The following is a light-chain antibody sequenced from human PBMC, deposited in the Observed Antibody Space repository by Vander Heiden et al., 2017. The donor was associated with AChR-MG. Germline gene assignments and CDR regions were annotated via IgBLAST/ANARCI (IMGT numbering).Light chain of an antibody. CDR2: DDS. CDR3: QVWDSSTDHPGVV. CDR1: NIGSKS. J-gene: IGLJ2*01. Sequence: SYVLTQPPSVSVAPGQTATITCGGNNIGSKSVHWYQQKPGQAPVLVVYDDSDRPSGIPERFSGSHSGNTATLTISRVEAGDEADDDCQVWDSSTDHPGVVFGGGSKLTVL. V-gene: IGLV3-21*02.